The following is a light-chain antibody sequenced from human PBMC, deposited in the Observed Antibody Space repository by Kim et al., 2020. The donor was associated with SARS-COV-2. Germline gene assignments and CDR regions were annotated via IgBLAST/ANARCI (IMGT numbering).Light chain of an antibody. J-gene: IGLJ3*02. V-gene: IGLV2-11*03. Sequence: SPGQSVTISCTGTSVGGYNYVSWYQQHPGKAPKLMIYEVTKRPSGVPDRFSGSKSGNTASLTISGLQAEDEADYYCCSYAGSYLWVFGGGTKLTVL. CDR1: SVGGYNY. CDR2: EVT. CDR3: CSYAGSYLWV.